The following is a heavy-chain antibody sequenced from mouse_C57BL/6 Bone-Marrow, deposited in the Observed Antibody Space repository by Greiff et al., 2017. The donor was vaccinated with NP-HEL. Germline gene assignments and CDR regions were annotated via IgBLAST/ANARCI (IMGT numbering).Heavy chain of an antibody. V-gene: IGHV1-53*01. J-gene: IGHJ1*03. CDR2: INPSNGGT. CDR1: GYTFTSYW. D-gene: IGHD2-1*01. Sequence: VQLQQSGTELVKPGASVKLSCKASGYTFTSYWMHWVKQRPGQGLEWIGNINPSNGGTNYNEKFKSKATLKVDNTSSTAYMQLSSLTSEDSAVYYCARYLLWQLPWYFDVWGTGTTVTVSS. CDR3: ARYLLWQLPWYFDV.